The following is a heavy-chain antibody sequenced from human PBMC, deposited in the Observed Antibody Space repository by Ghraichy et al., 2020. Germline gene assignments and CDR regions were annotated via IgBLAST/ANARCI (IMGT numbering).Heavy chain of an antibody. J-gene: IGHJ4*02. CDR3: AREGGYCAGDICFGLFDY. CDR1: GFSFTNYG. V-gene: IGHV3-33*01. CDR2: IWHDGSKI. D-gene: IGHD2-8*02. Sequence: GESLNISCVASGFSFTNYGIHWVRQAPGKGLEWVAVIWHDGSKIYYGDSVKGRFTISRDSSKNTVYLQMNSLRAKDTAVYYCAREGGYCAGDICFGLFDYWGRGTLVTVSS.